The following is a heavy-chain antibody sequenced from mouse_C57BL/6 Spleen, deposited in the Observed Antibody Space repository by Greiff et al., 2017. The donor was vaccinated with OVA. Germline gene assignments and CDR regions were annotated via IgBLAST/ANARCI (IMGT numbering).Heavy chain of an antibody. CDR1: GYTFTSYW. V-gene: IGHV1-72*01. D-gene: IGHD1-1*01. Sequence: QVQLQQPGAELVKPGASVKLSCQASGYTFTSYWMHWVKQRPGRGLEWIGRIDPSSGGTKYNEKFKGKATLTVDKPSSTVYMQLSSLTSEDSAVYYCARDYGSSYYFDYWGQGTPLTVSA. CDR2: IDPSSGGT. CDR3: ARDYGSSYYFDY. J-gene: IGHJ2*01.